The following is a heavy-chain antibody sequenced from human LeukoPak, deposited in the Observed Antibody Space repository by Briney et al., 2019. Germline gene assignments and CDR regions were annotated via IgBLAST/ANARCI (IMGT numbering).Heavy chain of an antibody. D-gene: IGHD2-21*01. Sequence: ASVKVSCKASGGTFSSYAISWVRQAPGQGLEWMGWINPSSGGTNSAQKFQGRVTMTRDTSISTAYMELSRLRSDDTAVYYCARPPYSQDAFDIWGQGTMVTVSS. V-gene: IGHV1-2*02. CDR1: GGTFSSYA. J-gene: IGHJ3*02. CDR2: INPSSGGT. CDR3: ARPPYSQDAFDI.